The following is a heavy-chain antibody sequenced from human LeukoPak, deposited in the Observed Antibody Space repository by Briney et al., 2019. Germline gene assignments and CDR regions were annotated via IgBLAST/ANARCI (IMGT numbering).Heavy chain of an antibody. J-gene: IGHJ4*02. D-gene: IGHD3-10*01. V-gene: IGHV3-20*04. CDR2: INWNGGST. CDR1: GFTFDDYG. Sequence: PGGSLRLSCVVSGFTFDDYGMSWVRQAPGKGLEWVSGINWNGGSTGYADSVKGRFTISRDNAKNTLYLQMNSLRVEDTAVYYCTRGPPDGSGNYYPGDFWGQGTLVTVSS. CDR3: TRGPPDGSGNYYPGDF.